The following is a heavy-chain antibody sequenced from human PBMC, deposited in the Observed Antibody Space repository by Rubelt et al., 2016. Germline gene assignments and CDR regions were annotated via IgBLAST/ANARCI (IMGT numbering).Heavy chain of an antibody. D-gene: IGHD2-2*01. Sequence: QLQLQESGPGLVKPSETLSLTCTVSGYSISSGYYWGWIRQPPGKGLEWIGSIYHSGSTNYNPSLKMRVTISLDTSKNQFSLNLSSVTAADTAVYYCARYCSSTSGQGHFRRWGQGTLVTVSS. V-gene: IGHV4-38-2*02. CDR3: ARYCSSTSGQGHFRR. J-gene: IGHJ1*01. CDR1: GYSISSGYY. CDR2: IYHSGST.